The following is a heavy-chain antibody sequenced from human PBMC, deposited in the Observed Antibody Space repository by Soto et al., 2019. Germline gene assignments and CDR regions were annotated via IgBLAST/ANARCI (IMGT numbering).Heavy chain of an antibody. V-gene: IGHV1-58*01. CDR3: AREPCISTSCYAGYYYYYGMDV. CDR1: GFTFTSSA. D-gene: IGHD2-2*01. J-gene: IGHJ6*02. CDR2: IVVGSGNT. Sequence: VKVSCKASGFTFTSSAVQCVRQARGQRLEWIGWIVVGSGNTNYAQKFQERVTITRDMSTSTAYMELSSLRSEDTAVYYCAREPCISTSCYAGYYYYYGMDVWGQGTTVTVSS.